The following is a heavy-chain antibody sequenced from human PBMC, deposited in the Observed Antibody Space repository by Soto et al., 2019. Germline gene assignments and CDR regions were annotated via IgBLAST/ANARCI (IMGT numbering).Heavy chain of an antibody. V-gene: IGHV3-72*01. CDR2: IRRKANSYTT. CDR1: GLIFSDYH. CDR3: AMLGGWSGGSSGMDV. J-gene: IGHJ6*02. Sequence: EVQLVESGGGLVQPGGSLRLSCAASGLIFSDYHMDWVRQAPGTGLEWVGRIRRKANSYTTEYAASVKGRFTISRDGSKNSLYLQMNSLKSEDTAVYYCAMLGGWSGGSSGMDVWGQGTTVTVSS. D-gene: IGHD6-19*01.